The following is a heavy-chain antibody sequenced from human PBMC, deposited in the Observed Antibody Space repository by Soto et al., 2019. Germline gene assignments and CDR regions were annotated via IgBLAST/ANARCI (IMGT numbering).Heavy chain of an antibody. J-gene: IGHJ4*02. Sequence: QVQLVQSGAEVKKPGASVKVSCKTSGYPFTSYGINWVRQAPGQGPEWMGWISAYNGKTSYTHKFQGRVTMTTDTSTSTAYMELRILRSDDTAVYYCARDRLIALTGLLHYWGQGTLVTVSS. V-gene: IGHV1-18*01. CDR3: ARDRLIALTGLLHY. D-gene: IGHD3-9*01. CDR2: ISAYNGKT. CDR1: GYPFTSYG.